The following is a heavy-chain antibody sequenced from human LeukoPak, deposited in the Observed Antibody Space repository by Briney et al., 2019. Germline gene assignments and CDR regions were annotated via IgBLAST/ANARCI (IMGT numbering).Heavy chain of an antibody. V-gene: IGHV1-8*01. Sequence: ASVKVSCKASGYTFTSYDINWVRQATGQGLEWMGWMNPNSGNTSYSQKFQGRVTMTRNTSISTAYMELSSLRSEDTAVYYFARAGATGGPPGLRTWGQGNLVTVS. D-gene: IGHD3-10*01. CDR2: MNPNSGNT. CDR1: GYTFTSYD. J-gene: IGHJ5*02. CDR3: ARAGATGGPPGLRT.